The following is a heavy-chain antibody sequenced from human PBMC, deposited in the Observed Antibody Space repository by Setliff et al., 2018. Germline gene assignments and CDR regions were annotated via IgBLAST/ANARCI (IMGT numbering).Heavy chain of an antibody. D-gene: IGHD3-10*01. V-gene: IGHV4-39*07. J-gene: IGHJ5*02. CDR3: ARDPVKQLVNWFDP. Sequence: PSETLSLTCTVFGGSMSSSGYYWAWIRQSPGKGLEWIGSIYYSGSTYYNPSLKRQATISLDTSKNQFSLKLNSVTAADTAVYYCARDPVKQLVNWFDPWGQGTLVTVSS. CDR2: IYYSGST. CDR1: GGSMSSSGYY.